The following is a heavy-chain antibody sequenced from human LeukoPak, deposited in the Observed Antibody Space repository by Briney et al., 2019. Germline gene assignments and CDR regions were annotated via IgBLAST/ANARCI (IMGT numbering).Heavy chain of an antibody. CDR3: ARVGWSSTSCYCSLTPGYYMDV. CDR1: GGSFSGYY. J-gene: IGHJ6*03. Sequence: SGTLSLTCAVSGGSFSGYYWSWIRQPPGKGLEWIWEINHSGSTTYNPYLKSRVTISVNTSKNQFSRKLSSVTAADTAVYYWARVGWSSTSCYCSLTPGYYMDVWGKETTVTVSS. V-gene: IGHV4-34*01. D-gene: IGHD2-2*01. CDR2: INHSGST.